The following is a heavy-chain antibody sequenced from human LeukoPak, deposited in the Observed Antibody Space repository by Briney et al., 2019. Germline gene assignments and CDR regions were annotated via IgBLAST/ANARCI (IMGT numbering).Heavy chain of an antibody. Sequence: PSETLSLTCAVYGGSFSGYYWSWIRQPRGKGLEWIGEINHSGSTNYNPSLKSRVTISVDTSKNQFSLKLSSVTAADTAVYYCARVRGWLRIIDYWGQGTLVTVSS. CDR2: INHSGST. CDR3: ARVRGWLRIIDY. V-gene: IGHV4-34*01. CDR1: GGSFSGYY. D-gene: IGHD5-12*01. J-gene: IGHJ4*02.